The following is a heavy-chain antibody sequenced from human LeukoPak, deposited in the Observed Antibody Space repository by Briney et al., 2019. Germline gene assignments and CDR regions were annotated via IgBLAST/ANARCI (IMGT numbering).Heavy chain of an antibody. CDR2: ISSNGGST. D-gene: IGHD3-10*01. CDR1: GFTFSSYA. Sequence: PGGSLRLSCAASGFTFSSYAMHWVRQAPGKGLEYVSAISSNGGSTYYANSVKGRFTISRDNSKNPLYLQMGSLRAEDTAVYYCARGTGSGSYYSQQNNWFDPWGQGTLVTVSS. J-gene: IGHJ5*02. V-gene: IGHV3-64*01. CDR3: ARGTGSGSYYSQQNNWFDP.